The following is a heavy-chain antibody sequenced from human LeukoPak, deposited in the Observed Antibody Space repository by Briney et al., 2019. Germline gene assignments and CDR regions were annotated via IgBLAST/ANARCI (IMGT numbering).Heavy chain of an antibody. CDR1: GYTFIDYY. D-gene: IGHD6-6*01. Sequence: ASVKVSCKASGYTFIDYYIHWVRQAPGQGLEWMGRINPNSGGTYYAERFQGRVTMTRDTSISTAYMELSRLRSDDTAVYYCARIAAAARPDIDYWGQGTLVTVSS. CDR3: ARIAAAARPDIDY. V-gene: IGHV1-2*02. J-gene: IGHJ4*02. CDR2: INPNSGGT.